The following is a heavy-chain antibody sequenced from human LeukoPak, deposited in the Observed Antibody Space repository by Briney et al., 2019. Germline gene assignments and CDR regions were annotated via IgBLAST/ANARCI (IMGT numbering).Heavy chain of an antibody. CDR2: IYGSGGTS. Sequence: AGGSLRLSCAASGFTFSSYTMSWVRQAPGKGLEWVSSIYGSGGTSYYADSVKGRFTISRDNSKNTLYLQMNSLRAEDTAVYYCAKKLVVRGVILVDASDIWGQGTMVTVSS. D-gene: IGHD3-10*01. J-gene: IGHJ3*02. V-gene: IGHV3-23*01. CDR3: AKKLVVRGVILVDASDI. CDR1: GFTFSSYT.